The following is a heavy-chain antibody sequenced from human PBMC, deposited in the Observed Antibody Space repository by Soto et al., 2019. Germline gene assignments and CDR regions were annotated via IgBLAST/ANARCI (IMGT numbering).Heavy chain of an antibody. V-gene: IGHV3-7*01. Sequence: PVGSLRLSCAASGFIFSSYWMNWVRRAPGKGLEWVANIKQDGSGKYYVDSVKGRFTISRDNAKNSVYLQMNSLRVEDTAVYYCGGDSGWLFDYWGQGILVTVSS. J-gene: IGHJ4*02. D-gene: IGHD6-19*01. CDR1: GFIFSSYW. CDR2: IKQDGSGK. CDR3: GGDSGWLFDY.